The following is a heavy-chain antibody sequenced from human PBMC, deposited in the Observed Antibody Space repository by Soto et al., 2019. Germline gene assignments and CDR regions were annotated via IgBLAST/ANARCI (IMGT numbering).Heavy chain of an antibody. CDR1: GFTFSAYA. CDR3: AKDLIRESYFYYGMDV. D-gene: IGHD3-10*01. Sequence: VQLLESGGGLVQPGGSLRVSCAASGFTFSAYAMTWVGQAPGKGLEWVSGISGSGGNTYYADSVKGRFTISRDNSEITLLLQMTSLRAEDSAVYYCAKDLIRESYFYYGMDVWGEGTTVTVSS. J-gene: IGHJ6*04. CDR2: ISGSGGNT. V-gene: IGHV3-23*01.